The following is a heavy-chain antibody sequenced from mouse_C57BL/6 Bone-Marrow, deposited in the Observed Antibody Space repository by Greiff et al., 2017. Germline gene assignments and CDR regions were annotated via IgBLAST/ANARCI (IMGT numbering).Heavy chain of an antibody. CDR2: IYPRDGST. CDR3: ARRDYDDSRYFDV. Sequence: VQLQQSGPELVKPGASVKLSCKASGYTFTSYDINWVKQRPGQGLEWIGWIYPRDGSTKYNEKFKGKATLTVDTSSSTAYMELHSLTSEDSAVYFCARRDYDDSRYFDVWGTGTTVTVSS. D-gene: IGHD2-4*01. V-gene: IGHV1-85*01. CDR1: GYTFTSYD. J-gene: IGHJ1*03.